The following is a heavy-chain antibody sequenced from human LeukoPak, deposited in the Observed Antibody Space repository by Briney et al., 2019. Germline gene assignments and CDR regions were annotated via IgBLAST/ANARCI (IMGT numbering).Heavy chain of an antibody. V-gene: IGHV3-21*01. CDR1: GFTFSSYS. D-gene: IGHD4-17*01. J-gene: IGHJ4*02. CDR2: ISSSSSYI. Sequence: PGGSLRLSCAASGFTFSSYSMNWVRQAPGEGLEWVSSISSSSSYIYYADSVKGRFTISRDNAKNSLYLQMNSLRAEDTAVYYCAKDDYGDYYSQGFDYWGQGTLVTVSS. CDR3: AKDDYGDYYSQGFDY.